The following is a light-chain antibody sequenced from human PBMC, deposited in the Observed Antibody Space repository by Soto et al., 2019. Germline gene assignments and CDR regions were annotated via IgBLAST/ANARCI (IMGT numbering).Light chain of an antibody. J-gene: IGLJ1*01. CDR2: EVS. Sequence: QSVLTQPASVSGSPGQSITISCTGTSSDVGGYRYVSWYQRHPGKAPKLIIYEVSNRPSGVSNRFSGSKSGNTASLTISGLQAEDEADYYCSSYTSSSPCVFGTGTKVTVL. CDR3: SSYTSSSPCV. CDR1: SSDVGGYRY. V-gene: IGLV2-14*01.